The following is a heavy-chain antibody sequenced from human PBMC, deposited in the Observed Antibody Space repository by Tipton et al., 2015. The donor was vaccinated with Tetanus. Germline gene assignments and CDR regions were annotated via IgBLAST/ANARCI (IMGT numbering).Heavy chain of an antibody. Sequence: SLRLSCEVSGFTFTNYAMSWIRLAPGKGLEWISYISHTGTTTYYSASVMGRFTVSRDNTKNSLYLEINSLRAEDTAVYYCARSESRIAPRIPWGMDIWGQGTTVTVSS. CDR1: GFTFTNYA. CDR2: ISHTGTTT. V-gene: IGHV3-11*01. J-gene: IGHJ6*02. CDR3: ARSESRIAPRIPWGMDI. D-gene: IGHD6-6*01.